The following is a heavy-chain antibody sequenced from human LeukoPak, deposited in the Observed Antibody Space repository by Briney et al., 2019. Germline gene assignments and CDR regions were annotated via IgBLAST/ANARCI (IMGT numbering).Heavy chain of an antibody. CDR1: GGTFSSYA. CDR2: IIPILGIA. J-gene: IGHJ3*02. CDR3: ANYEMATTPYGAFDI. D-gene: IGHD5-24*01. Sequence: ASVKVSCKASGGTFSSYAISWVRQAPGQGLEWMGRIIPILGIANYAQKFQGRVTITADKSTSTAYMELNSLRAEDTAVYYCANYEMATTPYGAFDIWGQGTMVTVSS. V-gene: IGHV1-69*04.